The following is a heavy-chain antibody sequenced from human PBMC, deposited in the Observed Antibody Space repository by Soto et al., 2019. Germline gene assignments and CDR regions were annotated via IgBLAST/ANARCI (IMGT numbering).Heavy chain of an antibody. CDR1: GFSFSTNGVG. CDR3: AYRFLSGVGDY. CDR2: IYCDDDK. Sequence: QITLKESGPTLVKPTQTLTLTCTFSGFSFSTNGVGVAWIRQPPGGALEWLALIYCDDDKKYNPSLRSRLSIIRDTSKSQVLFTMSNMDPVDTATYYCAYRFLSGVGDYWGPGTMVTVSS. V-gene: IGHV2-5*02. D-gene: IGHD3-3*01. J-gene: IGHJ4*02.